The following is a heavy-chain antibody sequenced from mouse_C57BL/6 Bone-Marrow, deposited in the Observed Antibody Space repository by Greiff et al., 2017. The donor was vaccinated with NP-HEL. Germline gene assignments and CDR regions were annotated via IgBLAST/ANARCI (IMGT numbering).Heavy chain of an antibody. J-gene: IGHJ2*01. V-gene: IGHV5-4*01. Sequence: EVTVVESGGGLVKPGGSLKLSCAASGFTFSSYAMSWVRQTPEKRLYWVATISDGGSYTYYPDNVKGRFTISRDNAKNNLYLQMSHLKSEETAMYYCARDPYSNYFDYGGQGTTLTVSS. CDR2: ISDGGSYT. D-gene: IGHD2-5*01. CDR1: GFTFSSYA. CDR3: ARDPYSNYFDY.